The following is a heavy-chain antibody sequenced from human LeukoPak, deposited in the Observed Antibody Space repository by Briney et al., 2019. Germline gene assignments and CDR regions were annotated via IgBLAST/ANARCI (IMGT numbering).Heavy chain of an antibody. V-gene: IGHV4-61*02. CDR2: IYTSGST. CDR1: GGSITSGSYY. J-gene: IGHJ4*02. CDR3: ARVRGWNDAVDY. D-gene: IGHD1-1*01. Sequence: SQTLSLTCTVSGGSITSGSYYWSWIRQPVGKGLEWIGRIYTSGSTNYNPSLKSRVTISVDTSKNQFSLNLTSVTAADTAVYYCARVRGWNDAVDYWGQGTLVTVSS.